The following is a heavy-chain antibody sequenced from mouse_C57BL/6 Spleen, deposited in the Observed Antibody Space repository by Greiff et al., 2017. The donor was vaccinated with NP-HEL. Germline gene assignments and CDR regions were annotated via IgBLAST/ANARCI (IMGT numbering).Heavy chain of an antibody. V-gene: IGHV1-62-2*01. CDR3: ARHEDALVGMDY. Sequence: VQLQQSGAELVKPGASVTLSCKASGYTFTEYTIHWVKQRSGQGLEWIGWFYPGSGSIKYNEKFKDNATLTADNSSSTVYMVLSRLTSEDSAVYFCARHEDALVGMDYWGQGTSVTVSS. J-gene: IGHJ4*01. CDR1: GYTFTEYT. D-gene: IGHD1-3*01. CDR2: FYPGSGSI.